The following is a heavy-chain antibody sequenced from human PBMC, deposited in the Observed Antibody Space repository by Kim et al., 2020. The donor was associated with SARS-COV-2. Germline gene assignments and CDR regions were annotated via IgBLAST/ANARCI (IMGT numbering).Heavy chain of an antibody. J-gene: IGHJ6*02. CDR3: ARDNFGGGYSYGYGTYYYGMDV. D-gene: IGHD5-18*01. CDR2: INPSGGST. Sequence: ASVKVSCKASGYTFTSYYMHWVRQAPGQGLEWMGIINPSGGSTSYAQKFQGRVTMTRDTSTSTVYMELSSLRSEDTAVYYCARDNFGGGYSYGYGTYYYGMDVWGQGTTVTVSS. V-gene: IGHV1-46*01. CDR1: GYTFTSYY.